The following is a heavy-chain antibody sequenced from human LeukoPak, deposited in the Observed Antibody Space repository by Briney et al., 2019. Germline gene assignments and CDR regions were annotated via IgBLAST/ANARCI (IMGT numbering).Heavy chain of an antibody. CDR3: ARGTYYYDSSGYYSLEY. CDR2: INPNSGGT. J-gene: IGHJ4*02. Sequence: SXXVSCKASGYTFTGYYMHWVRQAPGQGLEWMGRINPNSGGTNYAQKFRGRGTMTRDTSISTAYMELSRLRSDDTAVYYCARGTYYYDSSGYYSLEYWGQGTLVTVSS. CDR1: GYTFTGYY. D-gene: IGHD3-22*01. V-gene: IGHV1-2*06.